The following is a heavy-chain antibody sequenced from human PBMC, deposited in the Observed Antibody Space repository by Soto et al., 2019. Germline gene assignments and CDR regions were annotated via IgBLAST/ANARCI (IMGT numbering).Heavy chain of an antibody. CDR3: ARGPGIYSTSSSFDC. Sequence: ESGGGVVQPGRSLRLSCAASGFTFSFYAIYWVRQAPGKGLEWVALISYDGSNTYYADSVKGRFAISRDNSKNTLYLQMNTLRAEDTAVYYCARGPGIYSTSSSFDCWGQGTLVTVSS. CDR1: GFTFSFYA. V-gene: IGHV3-30*09. CDR2: ISYDGSNT. J-gene: IGHJ4*02. D-gene: IGHD6-6*01.